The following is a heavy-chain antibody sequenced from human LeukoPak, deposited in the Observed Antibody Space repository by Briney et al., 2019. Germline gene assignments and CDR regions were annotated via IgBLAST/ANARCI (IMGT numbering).Heavy chain of an antibody. CDR2: IREDAEKT. J-gene: IGHJ3*02. CDR1: GFPVSDFW. CDR3: ARDTSPCDSSESWVALDI. V-gene: IGHV3-7*01. D-gene: IGHD3-22*01. Sequence: GGSLRLSCAASGFPVSDFWMRWVRQAPGKGLEWVANIREDAEKTYYVDSVKGRFAISRDNAKNSVYLQMNSLRAEDTAMYFCARDTSPCDSSESWVALDIWGQGTMV.